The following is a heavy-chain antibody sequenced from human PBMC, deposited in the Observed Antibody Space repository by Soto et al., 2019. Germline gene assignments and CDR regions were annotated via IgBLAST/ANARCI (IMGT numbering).Heavy chain of an antibody. V-gene: IGHV1-8*01. D-gene: IGHD1-26*01. J-gene: IGHJ4*02. Sequence: QVQLVQSGAEVKKPGASVKVSCKASGYTFSSYDINWVRQATGQGLEWMGWMSPNSGNTGYAQNFQARVTMTRDTSISTAYMELSRLTSEDTAIYYCARGIDAGVDYWSQGTLVTVSA. CDR1: GYTFSSYD. CDR2: MSPNSGNT. CDR3: ARGIDAGVDY.